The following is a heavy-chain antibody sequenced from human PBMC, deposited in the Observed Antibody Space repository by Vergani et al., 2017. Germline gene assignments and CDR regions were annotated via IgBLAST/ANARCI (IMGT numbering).Heavy chain of an antibody. CDR2: ISGSGGRP. CDR1: GFTFSSYA. Sequence: EVQLLESGGGLVQPGGSLRLSCAASGFTFSSYAMSWVRQAPGKGLEWVSAISGSGGRPYYADSVKGRFTISRDTSKSTLYLQMNSLRAEDTAVYYCAKTYCGSYPKYSYFDYWGQGTLVTVSS. J-gene: IGHJ4*02. V-gene: IGHV3-23*01. CDR3: AKTYCGSYPKYSYFDY. D-gene: IGHD1-26*01.